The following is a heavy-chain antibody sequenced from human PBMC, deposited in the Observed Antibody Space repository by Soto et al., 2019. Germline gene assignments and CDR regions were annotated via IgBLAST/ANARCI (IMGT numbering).Heavy chain of an antibody. CDR1: GFTFSSYW. V-gene: IGHV3-7*01. D-gene: IGHD6-19*01. J-gene: IGHJ4*02. CDR2: IKQDGSEK. Sequence: EVQLVESGGGLVQPGGSLRLSCAASGFTFSSYWMSWVRQAPGKGLEWVANIKQDGSEKYYVDSVKGRFTISRDNAKNSLYLQMNSLRAEDTAVYYCARGSTWEQWLVYYFDYWGQGTLVTVSS. CDR3: ARGSTWEQWLVYYFDY.